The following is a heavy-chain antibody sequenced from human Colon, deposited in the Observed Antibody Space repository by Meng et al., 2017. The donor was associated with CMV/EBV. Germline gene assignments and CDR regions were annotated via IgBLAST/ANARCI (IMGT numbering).Heavy chain of an antibody. V-gene: IGHV1-18*01. CDR2: ISTYNGNT. D-gene: IGHD4-17*01. CDR1: GYTFNSYP. Sequence: QVQLVQSGAEVKKPGASVKVSCTASGYTFNSYPISWVRQAPGQGLEWMGWISTYNGNTNYAQKFQGRLTLTTDTSTSTAYMELRGLRSDDTAVYYCAREKATVTTFMLLYRGLGTLVTVSS. J-gene: IGHJ4*02. CDR3: AREKATVTTFMLLY.